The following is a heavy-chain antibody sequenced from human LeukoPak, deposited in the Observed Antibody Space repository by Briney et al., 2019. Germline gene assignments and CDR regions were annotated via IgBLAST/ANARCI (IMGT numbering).Heavy chain of an antibody. V-gene: IGHV3-49*04. D-gene: IGHD3-10*01. CDR2: IRSKPYGGTT. CDR3: AKDRQYHGSGSLFDY. CDR1: GFIFGDYA. Sequence: GGSLRLSCAASGFIFGDYAMSWVRQAPGRGLEWVGFIRSKPYGGTTESAASVKGRFTISRDNSKNTLYLQMNSLRAEDTAVYYCAKDRQYHGSGSLFDYWGQGTLVTVSS. J-gene: IGHJ4*02.